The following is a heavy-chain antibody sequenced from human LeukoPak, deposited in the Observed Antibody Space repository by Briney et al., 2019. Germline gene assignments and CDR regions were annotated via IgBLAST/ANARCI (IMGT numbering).Heavy chain of an antibody. CDR1: GYTFTDYY. CDR3: VRDIAAPGSWWFDP. CDR2: INADSDDT. V-gene: IGHV1-2*02. Sequence: ASVKVSCKASGYTFTDYYIHWVRQAPGQGLEWMGLINADSDDTRYAQRFQGRVTMTRDTSITTAFMELSSLRSDDTALYYCVRDIAAPGSWWFDPWGQGTLVIVSS. J-gene: IGHJ5*02. D-gene: IGHD6-13*01.